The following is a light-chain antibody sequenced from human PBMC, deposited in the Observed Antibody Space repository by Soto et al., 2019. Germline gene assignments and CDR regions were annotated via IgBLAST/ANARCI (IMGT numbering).Light chain of an antibody. CDR3: QQSFNTLT. V-gene: IGKV1-39*01. Sequence: DIQMTQSPSSLSASVGDRVTITCRASHNIDTYLTWYQHRPGKAPKLLIYSASTLQTGVPPRISGSGSGTNFSPTISSLQPEDFATYYCQQSFNTLTFGGGTMVDIK. CDR2: SAS. CDR1: HNIDTY. J-gene: IGKJ4*01.